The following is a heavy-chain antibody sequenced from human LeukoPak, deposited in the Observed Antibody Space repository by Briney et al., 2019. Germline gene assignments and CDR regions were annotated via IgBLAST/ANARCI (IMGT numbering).Heavy chain of an antibody. CDR2: IKSKTDGGTT. Sequence: GGSLRLSCAASGFTFSNAWMSWVRQAPGKGLEWVGRIKSKTDGGTTDYAAPVKGRFTISRDDSKNTLYLQMNSLKTEDTAVYYCTTDIVVRPADAFDIWGQGTMVTVSS. CDR3: TTDIVVRPADAFDI. J-gene: IGHJ3*02. D-gene: IGHD2-2*01. CDR1: GFTFSNAW. V-gene: IGHV3-15*01.